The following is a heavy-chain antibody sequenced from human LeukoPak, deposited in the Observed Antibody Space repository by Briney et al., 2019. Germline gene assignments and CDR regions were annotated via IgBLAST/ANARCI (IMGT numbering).Heavy chain of an antibody. CDR2: IYYSGST. V-gene: IGHV4-59*08. CDR3: ARSSSGSAEDFDY. CDR1: GGSISSYY. Sequence: SETLSLTCTVSGGSISSYYWSWIRQPPGKGLEWIGYIYYSGSTNYNPSLKSRVTISVDTSKNQFSLKLSSVTAADTAVYYCARSSSGSAEDFDYWGQGTLVTVSS. J-gene: IGHJ4*02. D-gene: IGHD6-19*01.